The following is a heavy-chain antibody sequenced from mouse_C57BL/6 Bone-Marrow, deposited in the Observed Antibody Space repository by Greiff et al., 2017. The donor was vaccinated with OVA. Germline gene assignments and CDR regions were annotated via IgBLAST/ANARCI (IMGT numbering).Heavy chain of an antibody. CDR1: GFTFSGYG. D-gene: IGHD2-4*01. CDR2: ICGGSSST. J-gene: IGHJ3*01. Sequence: EVKLVESGGGLVKPGGSLKLSCAASGFTFSGYGMPWVRQAPEKGLEWVAYICGGSSSTYYADTVKGRFTLSRDNAKNTPFLQMTGLRSEDTATYYCAGKDYDYIAYWGQGTVVTVSA. CDR3: AGKDYDYIAY. V-gene: IGHV5-17*01.